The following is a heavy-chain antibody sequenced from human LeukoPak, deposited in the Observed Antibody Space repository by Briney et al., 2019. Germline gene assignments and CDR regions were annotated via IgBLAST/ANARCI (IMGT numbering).Heavy chain of an antibody. J-gene: IGHJ4*02. CDR2: IYTGGTT. Sequence: GGSLRLSCAASGFSVSSNYMNWVRQAPGMGLEWVSAIYTGGTTYYADPVKGRFTISRDNSKNTLYLQMNSLRAEDSAVYFCARDKLGSGYSSDFDCWGQGTLVTVSS. CDR3: ARDKLGSGYSSDFDC. CDR1: GFSVSSNY. D-gene: IGHD6-19*01. V-gene: IGHV3-66*02.